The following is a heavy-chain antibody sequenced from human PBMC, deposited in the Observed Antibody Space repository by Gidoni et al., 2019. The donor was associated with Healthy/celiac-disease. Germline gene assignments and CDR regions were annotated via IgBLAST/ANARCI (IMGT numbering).Heavy chain of an antibody. CDR2: INHSGNT. Sequence: QVQLQQWGAGLLKPSETLSLTCDVYGGSVSGDYWSWISQPPGKGLEWIGEINHSGNTNSNPSVKSRVTISVDTSKNQFSLKLSSVTAADTAVYYCARGDIRITIFGVADIGTGWFDPWGQGTLVTVSS. V-gene: IGHV4-34*01. J-gene: IGHJ5*02. CDR1: GGSVSGDY. D-gene: IGHD3-3*01. CDR3: ARGDIRITIFGVADIGTGWFDP.